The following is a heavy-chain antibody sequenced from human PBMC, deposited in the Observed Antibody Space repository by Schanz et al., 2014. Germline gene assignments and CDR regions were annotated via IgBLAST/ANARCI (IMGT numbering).Heavy chain of an antibody. Sequence: QVQLVQSGPEVKEPGASVKVSCEASRYTFNTYGLNWVRQAPGQGLEWMGWISAYTNNTNYAQKVQGRVTMTTDTSTGTAYMELRSLRSDDTAVYYCARERRRYCSTASCLHDNWFDPWGQGTLVIVSS. D-gene: IGHD2-2*01. CDR3: ARERRRYCSTASCLHDNWFDP. V-gene: IGHV1-18*01. CDR2: ISAYTNNT. CDR1: RYTFNTYG. J-gene: IGHJ5*02.